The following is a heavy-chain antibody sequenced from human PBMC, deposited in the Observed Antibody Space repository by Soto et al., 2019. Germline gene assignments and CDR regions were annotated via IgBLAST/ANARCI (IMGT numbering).Heavy chain of an antibody. CDR2: ISGSGGST. V-gene: IGHV3-23*01. CDR3: AKDLDLARGIAAAGTFDP. Sequence: EVQLLESGGGLVQPGGSLRLSCAASGFTFSSYAMSWVRQAPGKGLEWVSAISGSGGSTYYADSVKGRFTISRDNSKNTQYLQMNSLRAEDTAVYYCAKDLDLARGIAAAGTFDPWGQGPLVTVSS. CDR1: GFTFSSYA. J-gene: IGHJ5*02. D-gene: IGHD6-13*01.